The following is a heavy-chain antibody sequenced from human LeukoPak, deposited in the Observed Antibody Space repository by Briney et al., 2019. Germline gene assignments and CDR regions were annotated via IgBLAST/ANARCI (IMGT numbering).Heavy chain of an antibody. CDR3: AKAGDTAMVTDY. CDR1: GFTFDDYA. D-gene: IGHD5-18*01. Sequence: GGSLRLSCAASGFTFDDYAMQWVRQAPGKGLEWVSLISGDGGSTYYADSVKGRSTISRDNSKNSLYLQMNSLRTEDTALYYCAKAGDTAMVTDYWGQGTLVTVSS. V-gene: IGHV3-43*02. CDR2: ISGDGGST. J-gene: IGHJ4*02.